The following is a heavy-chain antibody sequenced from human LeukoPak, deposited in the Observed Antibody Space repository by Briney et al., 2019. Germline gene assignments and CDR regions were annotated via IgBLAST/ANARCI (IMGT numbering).Heavy chain of an antibody. CDR2: IYNSGST. D-gene: IGHD3-9*01. J-gene: IGHJ5*02. CDR3: AREGDYDILTGYIGASWFDP. Sequence: SETLSLTCTFSGGSISSYYWTWIRQPAGKGLEWIGQIYNSGSTDYNPSLKGRVIMSVDTSKNQFSLKLNSVTAADTAVYYCAREGDYDILTGYIGASWFDPWGQGTLVTVSS. V-gene: IGHV4-4*07. CDR1: GGSISSYY.